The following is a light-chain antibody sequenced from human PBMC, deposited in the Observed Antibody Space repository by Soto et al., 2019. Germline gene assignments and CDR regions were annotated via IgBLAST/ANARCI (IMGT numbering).Light chain of an antibody. J-gene: IGLJ2*01. CDR1: SSDVGGYNY. CDR3: SSYTSSSTLVV. V-gene: IGLV2-14*01. CDR2: DVS. Sequence: QSALTQPASVSGSPGHSITISCTGTSSDVGGYNYVSWYQQHPGKAPKLMIYDVSNWPSGVSNRFSGSKSGNTASLTISGLQAEDEADYYCSSYTSSSTLVVFGGGTKLTVL.